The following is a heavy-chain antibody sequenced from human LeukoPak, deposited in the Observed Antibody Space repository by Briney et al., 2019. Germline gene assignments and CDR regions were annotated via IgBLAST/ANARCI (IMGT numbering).Heavy chain of an antibody. CDR1: GGYISSGGCY. CDR2: IYYTGTT. V-gene: IGHV4-31*03. CDR3: ARVYIGGNYYFDY. J-gene: IGHJ4*02. Sequence: PSQTLSLTCTVSGGYISSGGCYWSWVRQFPGKGLEWIGYIYYTGTTHYNPSLRSRISISVDTARNQFSLNLSSVTAADTAVYYCARVYIGGNYYFDYWGQGTLVTVSS. D-gene: IGHD1-7*01.